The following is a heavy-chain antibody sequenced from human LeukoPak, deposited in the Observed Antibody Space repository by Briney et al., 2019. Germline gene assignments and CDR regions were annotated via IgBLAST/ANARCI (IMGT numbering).Heavy chain of an antibody. D-gene: IGHD3-10*01. CDR1: GGSISGYY. Sequence: KPSETLSLTCTVAGGSISGYYCSWIRQPPGKVLEWIGYIYSSGSNNYNRSLKSRVTISVDTSKNQFSLKLSSVTAADTAVYYCARAGRGSGSPSDYWGQGTLVTVSS. CDR3: ARAGRGSGSPSDY. CDR2: IYSSGSN. V-gene: IGHV4-59*01. J-gene: IGHJ4*02.